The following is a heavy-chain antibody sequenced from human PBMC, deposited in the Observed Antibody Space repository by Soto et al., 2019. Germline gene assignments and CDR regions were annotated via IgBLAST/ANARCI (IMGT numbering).Heavy chain of an antibody. D-gene: IGHD4-4*01. CDR1: GGSISSGDYK. V-gene: IGHV4-30-4*01. J-gene: IGHJ4*02. CDR3: ARSDNYVPFEY. CDR2: IYYSGYN. Sequence: QVQLQESGPGLVKPSQTLSLTCTVSGGSISSGDYKWSWIRQPPGKGLEWIGYIYYSGYNYNNPSXKXXVTMSVDTSKNLFSLKLSSVTVADTAVYYCARSDNYVPFEYWGQGTLVTVSS.